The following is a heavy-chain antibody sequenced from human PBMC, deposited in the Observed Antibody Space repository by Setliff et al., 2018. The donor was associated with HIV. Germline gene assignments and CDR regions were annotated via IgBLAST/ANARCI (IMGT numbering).Heavy chain of an antibody. D-gene: IGHD6-13*01. CDR3: ARAAIAAAGPGDY. CDR1: GGSISSSNW. Sequence: SETLSLTCAVSGGSISSSNWWSWVRQPPGKGLEWIGEIYHSGSTNYNPSLKSRVTISVDTSKNQFSLKLSSVTAADTAVYYCARAAIAAAGPGDYWGQGTLVTVSS. V-gene: IGHV4-4*02. CDR2: IYHSGST. J-gene: IGHJ4*02.